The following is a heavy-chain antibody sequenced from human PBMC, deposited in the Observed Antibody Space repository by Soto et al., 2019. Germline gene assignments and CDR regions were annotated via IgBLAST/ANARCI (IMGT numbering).Heavy chain of an antibody. J-gene: IGHJ6*02. CDR2: IIPIFGTA. V-gene: IGHV1-69*13. CDR1: GGTFSSYA. CDR3: AREKLLWFGTRYYYYGMDV. Sequence: SVKVSCKASGGTFSSYAISWVRQAPGQGLEWMGGIIPIFGTANYAQKFQGRVTITADESTSTAYMELSSLRSEDTAVYYCAREKLLWFGTRYYYYGMDVWGQGTTVTVSS. D-gene: IGHD3-10*01.